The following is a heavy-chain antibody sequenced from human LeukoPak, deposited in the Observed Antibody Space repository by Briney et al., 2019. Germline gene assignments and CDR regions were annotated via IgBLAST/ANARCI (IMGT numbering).Heavy chain of an antibody. D-gene: IGHD1-26*01. CDR3: AKAKWELIDYFDY. Sequence: GSLRLSCAASGFTFSSYAMSWVRQAPGKGLEWVLAISGSGGSTYYADSVKGRFTISRDNSKNTLYLQMNSLRAEDTAVYYCAKAKWELIDYFDYWGQGTLVTVSS. V-gene: IGHV3-23*01. J-gene: IGHJ4*02. CDR1: GFTFSSYA. CDR2: ISGSGGST.